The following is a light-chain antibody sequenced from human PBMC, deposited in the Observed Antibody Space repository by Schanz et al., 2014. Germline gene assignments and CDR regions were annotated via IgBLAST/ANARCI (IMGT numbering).Light chain of an antibody. CDR3: QQYGSSPLT. J-gene: IGKJ4*01. Sequence: DIVMTQSPDSLAVSLGERATINCKSSQSVLYSANNLNYLAWYQQKFGQPPKLLIYWASTRETGVPDRFSGSGSGTDFTLAISSLQAEDVGVYYCQQYGSSPLTFGGGTKVEIK. CDR1: QSVLYSANNLNY. CDR2: WAS. V-gene: IGKV4-1*01.